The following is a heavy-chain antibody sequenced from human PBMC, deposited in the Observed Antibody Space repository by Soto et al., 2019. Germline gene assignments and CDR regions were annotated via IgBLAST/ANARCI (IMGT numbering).Heavy chain of an antibody. V-gene: IGHV1-69*13. CDR2: IIPIFGTA. J-gene: IGHJ6*02. CDR1: GGTFSSYA. CDR3: ARSEYQPLDYYGMDV. D-gene: IGHD2-2*01. Sequence: GASVKVSCKASGGTFSSYAISWVRQAPGQGLEWMGGIIPIFGTANYAQKFQGRVTITADESTSTAYMELSSLRSEDTAVYYCARSEYQPLDYYGMDVWGQGTTVTVSS.